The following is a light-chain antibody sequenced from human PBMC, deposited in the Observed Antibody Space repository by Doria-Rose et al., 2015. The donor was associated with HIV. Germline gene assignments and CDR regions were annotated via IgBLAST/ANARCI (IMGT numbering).Light chain of an antibody. CDR3: HQYGTSWT. CDR1: QSFSSTY. J-gene: IGKJ1*01. V-gene: IGKV3-20*01. Sequence: VLTQSPGTLSLSPGERATLSCRASQSFSSTYLAWYQQQPGQAPSLLIYDGSTRATGIPDRFSASESGTDFTLTINRLEPEDFALYYCHQYGTSWTFGQGTKVEI. CDR2: DGS.